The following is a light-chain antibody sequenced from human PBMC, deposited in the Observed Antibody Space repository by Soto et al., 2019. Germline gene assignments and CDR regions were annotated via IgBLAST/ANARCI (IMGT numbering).Light chain of an antibody. Sequence: NFMLTQPPSVSESPGETVTISCTRSSGSIASNYVQWYQQRPGSTPTTVIYENKQRPSGVPDRFSGSIDSSSNSASLTISGLKTEDEADCYCQSFDSSDVYVFGTGTQLTVL. J-gene: IGLJ1*01. CDR1: SGSIASNY. CDR3: QSFDSSDVYV. V-gene: IGLV6-57*04. CDR2: ENK.